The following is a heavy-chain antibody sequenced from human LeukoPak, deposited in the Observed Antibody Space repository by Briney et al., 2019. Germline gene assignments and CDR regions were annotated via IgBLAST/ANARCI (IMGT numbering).Heavy chain of an antibody. D-gene: IGHD3-10*01. Sequence: QTGGSLRLSCAASGFTFSSYAMSWVRQAPGKGLEWVSAISGSGGSTYYADSVKGRFTISRDNAKNTLFLQINSLRVEDTAVYYCAKPHGSGIDGMYWGQGTLVTVSS. CDR2: ISGSGGST. V-gene: IGHV3-23*01. CDR1: GFTFSSYA. CDR3: AKPHGSGIDGMY. J-gene: IGHJ4*02.